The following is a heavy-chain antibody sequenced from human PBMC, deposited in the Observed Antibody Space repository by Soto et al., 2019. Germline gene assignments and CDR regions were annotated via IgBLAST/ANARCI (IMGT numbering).Heavy chain of an antibody. J-gene: IGHJ4*02. Sequence: ASVKVSCKASGYSFTGYYIHWVRQARGQGLEWMGWINPSDGNRNFAQKFEDRVTMTTATSTNTVFLELRSLKSDDTAIYYCARDRLRGYDSSGFYSWGQGTMVTVS. V-gene: IGHV1-18*01. CDR1: GYSFTGYY. D-gene: IGHD3-22*01. CDR2: INPSDGNR. CDR3: ARDRLRGYDSSGFYS.